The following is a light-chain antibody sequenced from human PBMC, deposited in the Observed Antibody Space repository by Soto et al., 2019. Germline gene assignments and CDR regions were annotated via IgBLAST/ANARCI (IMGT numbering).Light chain of an antibody. CDR1: SSNIGSNF. CDR2: RTD. Sequence: QPVLTQPPSVYGTPGQRVTISCSGSSSNIGSNFVYWYQQLPGTAPKLLIYRTDQRPSGVPDRFSGSKPGTSASLAISGLRSDDEADYYCAAWDNSLRWVFGGGTKVTVL. V-gene: IGLV1-47*01. CDR3: AAWDNSLRWV. J-gene: IGLJ3*02.